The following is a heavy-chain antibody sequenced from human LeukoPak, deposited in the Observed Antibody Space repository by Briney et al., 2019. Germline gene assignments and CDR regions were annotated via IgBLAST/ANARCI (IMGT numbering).Heavy chain of an antibody. D-gene: IGHD3-3*01. J-gene: IGHJ5*02. V-gene: IGHV1-69*13. Sequence: SVKVSCKASGGTFSSYAISWVRQAPGQGLEWMGGIIPIFGTANYAQKFQGRVTITADESTSTAYMELSSLRSEDTAVYYCARALRFLEWFPTLNWFDPWGQGTLVTVSS. CDR2: IIPIFGTA. CDR1: GGTFSSYA. CDR3: ARALRFLEWFPTLNWFDP.